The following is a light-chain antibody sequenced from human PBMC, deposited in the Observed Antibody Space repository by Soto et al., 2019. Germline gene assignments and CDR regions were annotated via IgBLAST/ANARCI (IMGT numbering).Light chain of an antibody. CDR3: SSYAGSNNRYV. V-gene: IGLV2-8*01. J-gene: IGLJ1*01. Sequence: QSALTQPPSASGSPGQSVTISCTGTSSDVGGYNFVSWYQQNPGKAPKLIIYEVSKRPSGVPDRFSGSKSGNTASLTVSGLQAEDEADYYCSSYAGSNNRYVFGTGTKLTVL. CDR1: SSDVGGYNF. CDR2: EVS.